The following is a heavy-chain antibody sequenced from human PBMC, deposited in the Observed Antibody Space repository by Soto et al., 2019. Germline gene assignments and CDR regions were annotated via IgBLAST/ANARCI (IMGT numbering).Heavy chain of an antibody. J-gene: IGHJ4*02. CDR3: ARVRDSSGYGAFGY. CDR2: FYHGGST. V-gene: IGHV4-38-2*01. CDR1: GYSITRGYY. D-gene: IGHD3-22*01. Sequence: SETLSLTCAVSGYSITRGYYWGWIRQPPGKGLEWIGSFYHGGSTYYNPSLKSRVTISVDTSKNQFSLNLSSVTAADTAVYYCARVRDSSGYGAFGYWGQGTLVTVSS.